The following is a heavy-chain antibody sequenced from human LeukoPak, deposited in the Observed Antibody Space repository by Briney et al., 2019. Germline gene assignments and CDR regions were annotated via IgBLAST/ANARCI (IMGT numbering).Heavy chain of an antibody. CDR2: IIPILGIA. CDR3: ARVGDYGDYVVSGNWFDP. D-gene: IGHD4-17*01. CDR1: GGTFSSYA. V-gene: IGHV1-69*04. Sequence: ASVKVSCKASGGTFSSYAISWVRQAPGQGLEWMGRIIPILGIANYAQKFQGRVTITADKSTSTAYMELSSLRSEDTAVYYCARVGDYGDYVVSGNWFDPWGQGTLVTVSS. J-gene: IGHJ5*02.